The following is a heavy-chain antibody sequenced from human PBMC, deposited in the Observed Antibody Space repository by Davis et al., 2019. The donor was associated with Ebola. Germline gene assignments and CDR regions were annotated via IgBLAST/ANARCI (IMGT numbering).Heavy chain of an antibody. V-gene: IGHV1-18*01. J-gene: IGHJ6*02. CDR3: AREMLSSSSWYLYYYYYGMDV. CDR2: ISAYNGNT. D-gene: IGHD6-13*01. Sequence: ASVKVSCKASGGTFSSYAISWVRQAPGQGLEWMGWISAYNGNTNYAQKLQGRVTMTTDTSTSTAYMELRSLRSDDTAVYYCAREMLSSSSWYLYYYYYGMDVWGQGTTVTVSS. CDR1: GGTFSSYA.